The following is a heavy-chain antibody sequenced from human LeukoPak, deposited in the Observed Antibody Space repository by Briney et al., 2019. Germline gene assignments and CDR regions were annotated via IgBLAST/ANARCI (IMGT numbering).Heavy chain of an antibody. CDR1: GFIFSNYW. D-gene: IGHD1-26*01. J-gene: IGHJ6*03. Sequence: GGSLRLSCAGSGFIFSNYWMHWVRQAPGKGLMWVSRIKTDGTTTYYADSVRGRFTVSRDNAKNTLYLQMNSLRAEDTAVYYCASSYRYYYYYMDVWGKGTTVTVSS. V-gene: IGHV3-74*01. CDR2: IKTDGTTT. CDR3: ASSYRYYYYYMDV.